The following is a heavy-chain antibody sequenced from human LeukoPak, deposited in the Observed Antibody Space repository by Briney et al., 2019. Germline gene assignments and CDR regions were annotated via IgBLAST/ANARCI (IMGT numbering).Heavy chain of an antibody. CDR2: INPSGGST. CDR1: GYTFTSYY. J-gene: IGHJ4*02. V-gene: IGHV1-46*01. CDR3: ARDIVVVPAAIGGLDY. D-gene: IGHD2-2*02. Sequence: ASVKVSCKASGYTFTSYYMHWVRQAPGRGLEWMGIINPSGGSTSYAQKFQGRVTMTRDTSTSTVYMELSSLRSEDTAVYYCARDIVVVPAAIGGLDYWGQGTLVTVSS.